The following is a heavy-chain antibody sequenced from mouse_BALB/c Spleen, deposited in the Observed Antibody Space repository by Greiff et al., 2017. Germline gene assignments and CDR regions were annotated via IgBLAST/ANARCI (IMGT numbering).Heavy chain of an antibody. J-gene: IGHJ4*01. CDR3: VREDYYGSSYAMDY. V-gene: IGHV10-1*02. D-gene: IGHD1-1*01. CDR2: IRSKSNNYAT. Sequence: DVQLVESGGGLVQPKGSLKLSCAASGFTFNTYAMNWVRQAPGKGLEWVARIRSKSNNYATYYADSVKDRFTISRDDSQSMLYLQMNNLKTEDTAMYYCVREDYYGSSYAMDYWGQGTSVTVSS. CDR1: GFTFNTYA.